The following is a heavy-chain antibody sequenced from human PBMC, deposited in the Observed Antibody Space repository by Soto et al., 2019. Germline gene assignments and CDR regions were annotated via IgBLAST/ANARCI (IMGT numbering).Heavy chain of an antibody. Sequence: SVKVSCKASGGTFGSYAISWVRQAPGQGLEWMGGIIPIFGTANYAQKFQGRVTITADESTSTAYMELSSLRSEDTAVYYCAGTLYYYDSSGYTKPGAFDIWGQGTMVTVSS. CDR3: AGTLYYYDSSGYTKPGAFDI. CDR2: IIPIFGTA. CDR1: GGTFGSYA. V-gene: IGHV1-69*13. D-gene: IGHD3-22*01. J-gene: IGHJ3*02.